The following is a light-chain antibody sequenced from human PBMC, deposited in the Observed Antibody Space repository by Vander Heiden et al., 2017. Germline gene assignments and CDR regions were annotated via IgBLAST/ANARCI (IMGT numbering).Light chain of an antibody. Sequence: DIQMTQSPSTLSTSVGDRVTITCRASQSIRYLAWYQQKPGRAPKLLIHMASTLYRGVPSRFTGSGSGTDFALTISCLQPDDFATYYCQQYDTFFRTFGRGTKVEFK. CDR1: QSIRY. CDR2: MAS. V-gene: IGKV1-5*03. J-gene: IGKJ4*02. CDR3: QQYDTFFRT.